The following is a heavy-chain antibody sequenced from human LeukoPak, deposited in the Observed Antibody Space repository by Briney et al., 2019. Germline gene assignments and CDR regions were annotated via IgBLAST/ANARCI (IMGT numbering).Heavy chain of an antibody. Sequence: GGSLLLSCVASGFTFSSYAMSWGRPAPGKGLEGVSVISGNSGSTYDADSVKGRFAISRDNSKNTLYLHMNRLRAEDTAVYYCAKDWGPNWFDPWGQGTQVTVSS. CDR1: GFTFSSYA. CDR3: AKDWGPNWFDP. CDR2: ISGNSGST. V-gene: IGHV3-23*01. D-gene: IGHD3-16*01. J-gene: IGHJ5*02.